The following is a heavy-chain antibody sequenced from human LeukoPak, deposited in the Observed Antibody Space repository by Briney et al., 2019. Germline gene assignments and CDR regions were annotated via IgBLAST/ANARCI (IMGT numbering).Heavy chain of an antibody. V-gene: IGHV6-1*01. D-gene: IGHD5-18*01. CDR2: TCYRSKWYN. J-gene: IGHJ6*02. CDR1: GDSVSSNSAA. Sequence: SQTLSLTCAISGDSVSSNSAAWNWIRQSPARGLEWLGGTCYRSKWYNDYAVSVKSRITINPDTSKNQFSLHLNSVTPEDTAVYYCARDQVGAESGYSYGSDYYYYGMDVWGQGTTVTVSS. CDR3: ARDQVGAESGYSYGSDYYYYGMDV.